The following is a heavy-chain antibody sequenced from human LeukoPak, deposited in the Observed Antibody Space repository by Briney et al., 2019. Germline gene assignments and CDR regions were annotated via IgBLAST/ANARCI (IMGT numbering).Heavy chain of an antibody. D-gene: IGHD6-19*01. CDR2: ISGSGGST. CDR3: AKSTGYSSGWYGLGLDY. V-gene: IGHV3-23*01. J-gene: IGHJ4*02. Sequence: GGSLRLSCAASGFTFSSYAMSWVRQAPGKGLEWVSAISGSGGSTYYADSVKGRFTISRDNSKNTLYLQMNSLRAEDTALYYCAKSTGYSSGWYGLGLDYWGQGTLVTVSS. CDR1: GFTFSSYA.